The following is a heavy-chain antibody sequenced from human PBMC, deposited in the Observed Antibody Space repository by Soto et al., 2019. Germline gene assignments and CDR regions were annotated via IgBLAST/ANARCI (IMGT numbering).Heavy chain of an antibody. CDR2: ISYDGTNK. V-gene: IGHV3-30-3*01. Sequence: QVQLVESGGGVVQPGRSLRLSCAASGFSFSSYAMHWVRQAPGKGLEWVAVISYDGTNKYYADSVKGRFTISRDNSKNTLYLQMNSLRAEDTALYYCVGAEEGYYFYGMDVW. J-gene: IGHJ6*01. CDR3: VGAEEGYYFYGMDV. CDR1: GFSFSSYA.